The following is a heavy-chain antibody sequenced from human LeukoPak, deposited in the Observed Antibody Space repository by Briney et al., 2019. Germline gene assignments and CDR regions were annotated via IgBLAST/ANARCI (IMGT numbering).Heavy chain of an antibody. J-gene: IGHJ5*02. CDR3: AKGMTRRAYTSGADL. CDR2: ISGSGNSI. V-gene: IGHV3-23*01. D-gene: IGHD2-21*01. Sequence: GGSLTLSCAASGFTFSSYAMNWVRQAPGKGLEWVSGISGSGNSIYYADSVKGRFTVSRNNSNNTLYLQMNSLRADDTALYYCAKGMTRRAYTSGADLWSQGTLVTVS. CDR1: GFTFSSYA.